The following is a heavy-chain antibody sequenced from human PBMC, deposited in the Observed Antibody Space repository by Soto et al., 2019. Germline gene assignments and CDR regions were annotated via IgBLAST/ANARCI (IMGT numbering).Heavy chain of an antibody. D-gene: IGHD3-22*01. CDR1: GGSISSYY. V-gene: IGHV4-59*01. J-gene: IGHJ3*02. Sequence: PSETLSLTCTVSGGSISSYYWSWIRQPPGKGLEWIGYIYYSGSTNYNPSLKSRVTISVDTSKNQFSLKLSSVTAADTAVYYCARGGGYYDSRPFDIWGQGTMVTVS. CDR3: ARGGGYYDSRPFDI. CDR2: IYYSGST.